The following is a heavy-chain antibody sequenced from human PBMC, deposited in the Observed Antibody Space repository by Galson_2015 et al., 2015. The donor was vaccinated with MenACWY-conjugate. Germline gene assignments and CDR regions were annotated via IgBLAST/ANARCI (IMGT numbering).Heavy chain of an antibody. CDR2: IRGSGDGT. V-gene: IGHV3-64D*06. CDR3: VVNSYGS. D-gene: IGHD2/OR15-2a*01. J-gene: IGHJ4*02. CDR1: GFAFSTYP. Sequence: SLRLSCAASGFAFSTYPMSWVRQAPGKGLEYVAAIRGSGDGTYYADSVKGRFTISRDNSKNTLSLHMSSLRTEDTAVYYCVVNSYGSWGQGTLVTVSS.